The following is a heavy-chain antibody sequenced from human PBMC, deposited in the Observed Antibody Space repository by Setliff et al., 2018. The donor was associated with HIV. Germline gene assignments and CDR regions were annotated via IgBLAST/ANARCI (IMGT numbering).Heavy chain of an antibody. CDR2: ISNSGEST. V-gene: IGHV3-23*01. Sequence: PGGSLRLSCAASGFSFSSYSMSWVRQAPGKGLEWVSSISNSGESTYYADSVKGRFTISRDNSENTLYLQMNSLRDEDTAVYYCVRDNSWAFDYWGQGTLVTVSS. CDR1: GFSFSSYS. CDR3: VRDNSWAFDY. J-gene: IGHJ4*02.